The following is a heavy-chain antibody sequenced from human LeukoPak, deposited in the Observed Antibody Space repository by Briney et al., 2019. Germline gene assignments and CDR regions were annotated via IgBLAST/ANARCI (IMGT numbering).Heavy chain of an antibody. V-gene: IGHV3-30*01. CDR3: ARGRIVVVPAIEETDGSFDY. CDR2: ISYDGSNK. J-gene: IGHJ4*02. D-gene: IGHD2-2*01. CDR1: GFTFSSYA. Sequence: PGRSLRLSCAASGFTFSSYAMHWVRQAPGKGLEWVAVISYDGSNKYYADSVKGRFTISRDNSKNTLYLQMNSLRAEDTAVYYCARGRIVVVPAIEETDGSFDYWGQGTLVTVSS.